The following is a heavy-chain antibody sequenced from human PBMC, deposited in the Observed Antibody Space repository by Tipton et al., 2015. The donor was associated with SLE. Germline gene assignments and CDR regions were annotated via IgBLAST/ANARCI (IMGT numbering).Heavy chain of an antibody. CDR3: ARGRVDTAMVGRRYYFDY. CDR2: VYHSGST. Sequence: TLSLTCAVSGDSIITSIWWSWVRQPPGKGLEWIGEVYHSGSTNYNPSLKSRVTISVDKSENQFSLKLSSVTAADTAVYYCARGRVDTAMVGRRYYFDYWGQGTLVTVSS. CDR1: GDSIITSIW. V-gene: IGHV4-4*02. J-gene: IGHJ4*02. D-gene: IGHD5-18*01.